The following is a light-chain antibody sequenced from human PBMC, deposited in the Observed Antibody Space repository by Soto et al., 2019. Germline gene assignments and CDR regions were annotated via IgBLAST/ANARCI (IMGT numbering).Light chain of an antibody. CDR3: SSYTSSSTVVG. Sequence: SALTQPASVSGSPGQSITISCPGPSSDLGGYNYVSWYQQHPGTAPKLMIYDVSNRPSGVSNRFSASKSGNTASLTISGLQAEDEADYYCSSYTSSSTVVGVGGGTKLTGL. CDR2: DVS. V-gene: IGLV2-14*01. CDR1: SSDLGGYNY. J-gene: IGLJ2*01.